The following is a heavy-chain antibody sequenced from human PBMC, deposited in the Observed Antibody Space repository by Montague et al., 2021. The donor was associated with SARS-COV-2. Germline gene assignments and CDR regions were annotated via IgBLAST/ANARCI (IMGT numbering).Heavy chain of an antibody. Sequence: SETLSLTCTVSGGSVSSSSYYWGRIRQPPGKGLEWIGSIYYSGSTYYXXXLKSRVTISVDTSKNQFSLKLSSVTAADTAVYYCARQGDQLLLEYWFDPWGQGTLVTVSS. D-gene: IGHD2-2*01. V-gene: IGHV4-39*01. CDR3: ARQGDQLLLEYWFDP. CDR1: GGSVSSSSYY. CDR2: IYYSGST. J-gene: IGHJ5*02.